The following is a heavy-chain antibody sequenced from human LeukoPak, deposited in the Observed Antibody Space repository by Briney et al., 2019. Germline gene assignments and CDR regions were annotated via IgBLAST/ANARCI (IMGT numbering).Heavy chain of an antibody. J-gene: IGHJ4*02. D-gene: IGHD5-24*01. CDR3: ARSRDGYNLGY. Sequence: ATVKISCKASGYTFTDYYMHWVQQAPGKGLEWMGRVDPEDGETIYAQKFQGRVTMTRDTSISTAYMELSRLRSDDTAVYYCARSRDGYNLGYWGQGTLVTVSS. CDR1: GYTFTDYY. CDR2: VDPEDGET. V-gene: IGHV1-69-2*01.